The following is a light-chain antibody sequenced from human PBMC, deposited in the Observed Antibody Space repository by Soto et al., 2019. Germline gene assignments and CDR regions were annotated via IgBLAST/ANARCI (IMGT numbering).Light chain of an antibody. V-gene: IGKV1-39*01. J-gene: IGKJ1*01. CDR1: QSISSD. CDR3: QQSYTTPRT. Sequence: DIQMTQSPSSLSASVRDRVTITCLASQSISSDLNWYQQKPGKAPKLLIFAASSLQRGVPSRFSGSGSGTHFTLTVSSLQPEDFATYYCQQSYTTPRTFGQGTKVEIK. CDR2: AAS.